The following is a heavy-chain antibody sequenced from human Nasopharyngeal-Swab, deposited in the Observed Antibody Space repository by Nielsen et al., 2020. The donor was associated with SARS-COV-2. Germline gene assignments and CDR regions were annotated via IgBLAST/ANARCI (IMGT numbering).Heavy chain of an antibody. V-gene: IGHV1-2*02. CDR2: INPKSGGT. J-gene: IGHJ2*01. CDR1: ADTFRGYY. Sequence: ASVNVSCKASADTFRGYYIHWVRQAPGQGLEWMGWINPKSGGTNFAQKFRGRVSMTRDTSMTTAYMELSRLTSDDTAVYYCARNPDCTSTICYNYWYFDLWGRGTLVTVSS. CDR3: ARNPDCTSTICYNYWYFDL. D-gene: IGHD2-2*01.